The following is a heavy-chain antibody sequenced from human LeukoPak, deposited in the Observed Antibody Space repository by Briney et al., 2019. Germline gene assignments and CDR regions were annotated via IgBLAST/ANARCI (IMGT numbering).Heavy chain of an antibody. J-gene: IGHJ4*02. D-gene: IGHD4-23*01. V-gene: IGHV1-18*01. CDR2: ISAYNGNT. CDR1: GYTFTTYG. Sequence: ASVKVSCKASGYTFTTYGITWVRQAPGQGLEWMGWISAYNGNTNYAQNFQGRVALTTDTSTNTAYMELRSLRSDDTAVYYCARAPGGPTPFDYWGQGTLATVSS. CDR3: ARAPGGPTPFDY.